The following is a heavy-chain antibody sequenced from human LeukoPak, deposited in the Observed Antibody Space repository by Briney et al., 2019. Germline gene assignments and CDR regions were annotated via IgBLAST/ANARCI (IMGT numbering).Heavy chain of an antibody. CDR3: AAERARFGELLLSAFDI. V-gene: IGHV1-58*02. J-gene: IGHJ3*02. D-gene: IGHD3-10*01. CDR2: IVVGSGNT. CDR1: GFTFTSSA. Sequence: SVKVSCKASGFTFTSSAMQWVRQARGQRLEWVGWIVVGSGNTNYAQKFQERVTITRDMSTSTAYMELSSLRSEDTGVYYCAAERARFGELLLSAFDIWGEGTKVTVCS.